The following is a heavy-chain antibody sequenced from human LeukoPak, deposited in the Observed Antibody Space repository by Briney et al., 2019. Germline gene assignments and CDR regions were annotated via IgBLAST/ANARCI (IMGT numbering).Heavy chain of an antibody. D-gene: IGHD4-23*01. CDR2: ISAYNGNT. J-gene: IGHJ6*03. Sequence: ASVKVSCKASGYTFTSYGISWVRQAPGQGLEWMGWISAYNGNTDYAQKLQGRVTMTTDTSTSTAYMELRSLRSDDTAVYYCARLYGGRNYYYYMDVWGKGTTVTVPS. CDR3: ARLYGGRNYYYYMDV. CDR1: GYTFTSYG. V-gene: IGHV1-18*01.